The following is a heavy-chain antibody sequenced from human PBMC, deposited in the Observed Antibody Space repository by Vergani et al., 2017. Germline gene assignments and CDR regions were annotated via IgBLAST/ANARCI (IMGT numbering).Heavy chain of an antibody. Sequence: QVQLVESGGGVVQPGRSLRLSCAASGFTFSNYVMHWVRQAPGKGLEWVTVIWSDGKNKYYADSVKGRFTISRDNSKNTLYLQMNSLRAEDAAVYYCMQAITDHWGQGTLVTVSS. CDR3: MQAITDH. CDR1: GFTFSNYV. CDR2: IWSDGKNK. J-gene: IGHJ4*02. V-gene: IGHV3-33*01.